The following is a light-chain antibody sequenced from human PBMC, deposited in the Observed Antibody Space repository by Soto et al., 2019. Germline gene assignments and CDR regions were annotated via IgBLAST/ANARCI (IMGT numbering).Light chain of an antibody. CDR3: CSYAGTTTPAV. V-gene: IGLV2-23*02. CDR2: EVN. J-gene: IGLJ7*01. CDR1: NSDVGIYDL. Sequence: QSALTQPASVSGSPGQSITISCTGTNSDVGIYDLVSWYQQLPGKAPKLMIFEVNKRPSGVSNRFSGSKSGNTASLTISGLQAEDEVDYYCCSYAGTTTPAVFGGGTQLTVL.